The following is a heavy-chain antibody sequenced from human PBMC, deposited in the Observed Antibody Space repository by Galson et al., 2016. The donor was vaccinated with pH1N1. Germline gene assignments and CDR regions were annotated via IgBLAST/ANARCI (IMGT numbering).Heavy chain of an antibody. J-gene: IGHJ4*02. CDR2: IYHSGST. CDR3: ARGGTYISGWYPTNFDF. V-gene: IGHV4-38-2*01. Sequence: SETLSLTCAVSGYSISSGYYWGWIRQAPGKGLEWVARIYHSGSTYYKPSLKSRVTTSVDTSKTQFSLKLTSVTAADTAVYYCARGGTYISGWYPTNFDFWGQGTLVPVSS. CDR1: GYSISSGYY. D-gene: IGHD6-19*01.